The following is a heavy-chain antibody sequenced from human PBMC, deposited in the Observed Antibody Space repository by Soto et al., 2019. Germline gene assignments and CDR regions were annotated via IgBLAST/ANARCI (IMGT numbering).Heavy chain of an antibody. CDR2: ISYDGSSK. CDR3: ARTTAVAGTPEFDY. J-gene: IGHJ4*02. Sequence: QLQLVESGGGVVQPGGSLRLSCVASGFTFSSISLHWVRQAPGKGLEWLALISYDGSSKYNADSVKGRFTISRENSNNTLYLQLSSLRPEDTAVYYCARTTAVAGTPEFDYWGQGALVTVSS. V-gene: IGHV3-30-3*01. D-gene: IGHD6-19*01. CDR1: GFTFSSIS.